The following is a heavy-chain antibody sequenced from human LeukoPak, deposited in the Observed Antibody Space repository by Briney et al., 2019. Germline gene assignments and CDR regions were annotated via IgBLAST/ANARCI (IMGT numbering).Heavy chain of an antibody. CDR2: MNQDGSEK. J-gene: IGHJ6*02. CDR3: ATYTHWVAGDV. Sequence: GGSLRLSCAASGFTFSDSWMRWVRQAPGKGLEWVANMNQDGSEKDYVDSVKGRFTISRDNARNSLYLQMSSLRAEDTAAYYCATYTHWVAGDVWGQGTTVTVSS. CDR1: GFTFSDSW. V-gene: IGHV3-7*01. D-gene: IGHD3-16*01.